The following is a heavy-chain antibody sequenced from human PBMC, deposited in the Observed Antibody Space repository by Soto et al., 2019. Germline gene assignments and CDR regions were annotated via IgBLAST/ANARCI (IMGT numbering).Heavy chain of an antibody. CDR2: IIPIFGTA. CDR3: ARGPDLPDPEIYCSGGNCYPGYFDY. J-gene: IGHJ4*02. V-gene: IGHV1-69*13. CDR1: GGTLSSYS. D-gene: IGHD2-15*01. Sequence: ASVKASCKASGGTLSSYSISWVRQAPGQGLEWMGGIIPIFGTANFAQKLQGRVTITADESTSTAYMELCSLRSEHTAMYSCARGPDLPDPEIYCSGGNCYPGYFDYWGQGTLVTVSS.